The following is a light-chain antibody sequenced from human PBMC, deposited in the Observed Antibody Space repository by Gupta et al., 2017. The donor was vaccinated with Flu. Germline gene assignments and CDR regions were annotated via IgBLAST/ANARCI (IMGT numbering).Light chain of an antibody. CDR3: YSAADNIGV. J-gene: IGLJ3*02. CDR1: ILAKKF. Sequence: SYELTQPSSVSVSPGQTARITCSGDILAKKFARWFQQRPGQAPVLVIYKATERPSGIPERFSGSNSGTTVTLTISGAQVEDEDDYYCYSAADNIGVFGGGTKLTVL. CDR2: KAT. V-gene: IGLV3-27*01.